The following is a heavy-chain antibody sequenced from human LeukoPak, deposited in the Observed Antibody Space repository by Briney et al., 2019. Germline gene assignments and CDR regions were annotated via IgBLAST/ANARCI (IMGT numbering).Heavy chain of an antibody. CDR1: GGSISSYY. Sequence: SETLSLTCTVPGGSISSYYWGWIRQPPGKGLEWIGSIYYSGSTYYNPSLKSRVTISVDTSKNQFSLKLSSVTAADTAVYYCAGIGGYSYGYFDYWGQGTLVTVSS. CDR3: AGIGGYSYGYFDY. CDR2: IYYSGST. J-gene: IGHJ4*02. D-gene: IGHD5-18*01. V-gene: IGHV4-39*07.